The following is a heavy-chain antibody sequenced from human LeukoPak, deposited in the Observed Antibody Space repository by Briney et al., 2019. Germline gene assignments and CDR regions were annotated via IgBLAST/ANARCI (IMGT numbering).Heavy chain of an antibody. J-gene: IGHJ6*03. Sequence: PSETLSLTCAVSGDSISSGSYYWSWIRQPAGKGLEWIGRIYTSGSTNYNPSLESRVTISIDTSRNQFSLELRSVTAADAAVYYCAGSYGSGTNSHYYYYYMDVWGKGTTVIISS. D-gene: IGHD3-10*01. V-gene: IGHV4-61*02. CDR1: GDSISSGSYY. CDR2: IYTSGST. CDR3: AGSYGSGTNSHYYYYYMDV.